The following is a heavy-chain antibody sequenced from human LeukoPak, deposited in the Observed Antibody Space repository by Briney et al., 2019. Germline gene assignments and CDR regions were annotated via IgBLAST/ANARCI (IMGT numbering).Heavy chain of an antibody. CDR3: ARVEVDSSGPGRYYYYMDV. J-gene: IGHJ6*03. Sequence: SQTLSLTCTVSGGSISSYYWSWIRQPPGKGLEWIGYIYYSGSTNYNPSLKSRVTISVDTSKNQFSLKLSSVTAADTAVYYCARVEVDSSGPGRYYYYMDVWGKGTTVTISS. V-gene: IGHV4-59*01. CDR2: IYYSGST. CDR1: GGSISSYY. D-gene: IGHD3-22*01.